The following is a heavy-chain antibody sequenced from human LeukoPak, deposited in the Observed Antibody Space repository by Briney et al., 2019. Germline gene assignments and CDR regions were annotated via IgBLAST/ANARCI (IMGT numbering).Heavy chain of an antibody. Sequence: SQTLSLTCAISGDSVSSNSAAWNWIRQSPSRGLEWLGRTYYRSKWYNDYAVSVKSRITINPDTSKNQFSLQLNSVTPEDTAVYYCARAGAYYYDSGGYYSFDYWGQGTLVTVSS. J-gene: IGHJ4*02. CDR2: TYYRSKWYN. V-gene: IGHV6-1*01. D-gene: IGHD3-22*01. CDR3: ARAGAYYYDSGGYYSFDY. CDR1: GDSVSSNSAA.